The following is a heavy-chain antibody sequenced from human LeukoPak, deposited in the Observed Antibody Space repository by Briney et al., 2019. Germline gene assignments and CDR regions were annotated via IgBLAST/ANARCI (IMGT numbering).Heavy chain of an antibody. Sequence: GGSLRLSCTASGFSLGSYWMSWDRQAPGKGLEWVANINQDASRKYYAGSVTGRFSVSRDNAQNSLHLQMDSLRAEDTAVYYCVREGPNLFEYWGQGTLVTVSS. D-gene: IGHD5-24*01. J-gene: IGHJ4*02. V-gene: IGHV3-7*03. CDR1: GFSLGSYW. CDR2: INQDASRK. CDR3: VREGPNLFEY.